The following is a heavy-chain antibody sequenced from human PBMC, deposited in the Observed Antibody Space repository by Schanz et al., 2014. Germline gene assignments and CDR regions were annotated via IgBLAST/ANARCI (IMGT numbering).Heavy chain of an antibody. D-gene: IGHD1-1*01. CDR2: ISPNSGDT. V-gene: IGHV1-2*02. Sequence: QVQLVQSGAEVQKPGASVMLSCKTSGYSFNLFGVSWVRQAPGQGLEWMGWISPNSGDTHSAQKFQGRVTMTWDRSISTANMELSRLRSDDTAVYFCARDVGRPGHFWYFDLWGRGTLVTVSS. J-gene: IGHJ2*01. CDR3: ARDVGRPGHFWYFDL. CDR1: GYSFNLFG.